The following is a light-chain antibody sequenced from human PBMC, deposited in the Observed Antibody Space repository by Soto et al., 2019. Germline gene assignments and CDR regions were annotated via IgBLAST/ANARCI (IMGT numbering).Light chain of an antibody. Sequence: IVMTQSPATLSVSPGERATLSCRASQSVSSNLAWYQQKPGQAPRLLIYGASTRATGIPARFSGSGAGTEFTLTISSLQSEDFAVYYCQQYNNWPPYTFGQGNKLEIK. CDR2: GAS. CDR1: QSVSSN. V-gene: IGKV3-15*01. J-gene: IGKJ2*01. CDR3: QQYNNWPPYT.